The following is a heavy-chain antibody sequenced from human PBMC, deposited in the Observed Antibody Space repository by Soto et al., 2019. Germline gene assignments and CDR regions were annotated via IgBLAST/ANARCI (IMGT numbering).Heavy chain of an antibody. J-gene: IGHJ6*03. V-gene: IGHV4-39*01. CDR2: IYYSGST. D-gene: IGHD2-2*01. CDR1: GGSISSSSYY. CDR3: AREGIEDIVVVPAAMLNYYYMDV. Sequence: SETLSLTCTVSGGSISSSSYYWGWIRQPPGKGLEWIGSIYYSGSTYYNPSLKSRVTISVDTSKNQFSLKLSSVTAADTAVYYCAREGIEDIVVVPAAMLNYYYMDVWGKGTTVTVSS.